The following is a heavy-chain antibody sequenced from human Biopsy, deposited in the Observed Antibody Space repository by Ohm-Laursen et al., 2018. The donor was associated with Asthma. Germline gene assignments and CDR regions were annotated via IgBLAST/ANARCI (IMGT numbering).Heavy chain of an antibody. V-gene: IGHV3-53*01. CDR2: IYSGGTS. D-gene: IGHD3-22*01. J-gene: IGHJ4*02. CDR3: ARGDSSNWSHYYFNY. CDR1: GFAVSRDH. Sequence: SLRLSCTASGFAVSRDHMFWVRQAPGRGLEWVSVIYSGGTSHTADSVRGRFTISRDYSKNTLYLQMHSLRAEDTAVYYCARGDSSNWSHYYFNYWGQGTLVTVSS.